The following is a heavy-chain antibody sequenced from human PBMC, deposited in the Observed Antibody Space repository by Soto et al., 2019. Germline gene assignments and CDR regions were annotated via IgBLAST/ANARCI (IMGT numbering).Heavy chain of an antibody. V-gene: IGHV1-69*12. CDR3: ARDGDPGYTFWSGPLGGGRFDP. Sequence: QVQLVQSGAEVKKPGSSVNVSCKTSGGTFGNTAVTWVRQAPGQGLEWMGGIVPMFGTANYAQKFQGRVTITADESTNTDYMELRSLRSADTAVYYCARDGDPGYTFWSGPLGGGRFDPWGQGTLVTVSS. D-gene: IGHD3-3*01. CDR2: IVPMFGTA. J-gene: IGHJ5*02. CDR1: GGTFGNTA.